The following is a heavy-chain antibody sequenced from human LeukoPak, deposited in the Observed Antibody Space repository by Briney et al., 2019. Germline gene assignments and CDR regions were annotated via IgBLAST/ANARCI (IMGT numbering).Heavy chain of an antibody. Sequence: ASVKVSCKASGGTFSSYAISWVRQAPGQGLEWVGRIIPIFGTANYAQKFQGRVTITTDESTSTAYMELSSLRSQDTAVYYCAREGYYYDSSGPGNWFVPWGQGTLVTVSS. CDR1: GGTFSSYA. V-gene: IGHV1-69*05. CDR3: AREGYYYDSSGPGNWFVP. J-gene: IGHJ5*02. CDR2: IIPIFGTA. D-gene: IGHD3-22*01.